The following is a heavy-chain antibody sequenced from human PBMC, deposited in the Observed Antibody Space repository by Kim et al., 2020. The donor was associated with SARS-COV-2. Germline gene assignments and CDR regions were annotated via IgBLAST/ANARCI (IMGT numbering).Heavy chain of an antibody. CDR3: ARLPDTAILRPTVSYWFDP. J-gene: IGHJ5*02. Sequence: GGSLRLSCAASGFTFSSYSMNWVRQAPGKGLEWVSYISSSSSTIYYADSVKGRFTISRDNAKNSLYLQMNSLRDEDMAVYYCARLPDTAILRPTVSYWFDPWGQGTLVTVSS. D-gene: IGHD5-18*01. V-gene: IGHV3-48*02. CDR2: ISSSSSTI. CDR1: GFTFSSYS.